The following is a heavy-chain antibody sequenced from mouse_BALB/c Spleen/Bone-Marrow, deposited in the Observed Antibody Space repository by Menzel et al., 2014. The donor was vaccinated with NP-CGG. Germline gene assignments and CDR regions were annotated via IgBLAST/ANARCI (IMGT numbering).Heavy chain of an antibody. J-gene: IGHJ4*01. Sequence: VQLQQSGAALVRPGSSVQISCKASGYAFSKYWMNWLKQRPGQGLERIGKIYPGDGDTSYDGKFKGKATLTADETSRCAYMLLSSLTAEESAVFCGASRGDYSYARYYWCQGTPGT. CDR2: IYPGDGDT. CDR1: GYAFSKYW. D-gene: IGHD1-1*01. CDR3: ASRGDYSYARYY. V-gene: IGHV1-80*01.